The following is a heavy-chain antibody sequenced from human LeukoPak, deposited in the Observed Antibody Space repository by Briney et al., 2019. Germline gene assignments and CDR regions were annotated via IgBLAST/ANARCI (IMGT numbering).Heavy chain of an antibody. J-gene: IGHJ4*02. CDR2: IYTSGST. CDR1: GGSISSYY. Sequence: PSDTLSLTCAVSGGSISSYYWSWIRQPAGKVLEWIGRIYTSGSTNYNASLKSRVTISVDTSKNQFSLKLSSVTAADTAVYYCASWVDTAKFDYWGQGTLVTVSS. D-gene: IGHD5-18*01. V-gene: IGHV4-4*07. CDR3: ASWVDTAKFDY.